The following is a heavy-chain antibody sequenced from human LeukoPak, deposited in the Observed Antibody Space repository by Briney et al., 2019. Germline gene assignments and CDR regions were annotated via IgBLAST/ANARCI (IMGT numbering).Heavy chain of an antibody. CDR2: IYYSGST. CDR3: ARGAVAVVGWTPLDY. J-gene: IGHJ4*02. D-gene: IGHD4-23*01. V-gene: IGHV4-30-4*01. CDR1: GGSISSGDYY. Sequence: SQTLSLTCTVSGGSISSGDYYWSWIRQPPGKGLEWIGYIYYSGSTYYNPSLKSRVTISVDTSKNQFSLKLSSVTAADTAVYYCARGAVAVVGWTPLDYWGQGTLVTVSS.